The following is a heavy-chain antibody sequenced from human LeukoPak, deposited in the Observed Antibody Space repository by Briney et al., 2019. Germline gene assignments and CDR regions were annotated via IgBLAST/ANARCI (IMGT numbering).Heavy chain of an antibody. CDR3: VQLLDDNPIRWYFGL. V-gene: IGHV3-23*01. J-gene: IGHJ2*01. D-gene: IGHD1-14*01. CDR2: ISDSGDTP. Sequence: GGSLRLSCAASGFTFTTSGMHWVRQAPGKGLKWVSSISDSGDTPYYADSVKGLFTISRDNSKNTLYLQMSSLRAEDTAVYYCVQLLDDNPIRWYFGLWGRGTLVTVSS. CDR1: GFTFTTSG.